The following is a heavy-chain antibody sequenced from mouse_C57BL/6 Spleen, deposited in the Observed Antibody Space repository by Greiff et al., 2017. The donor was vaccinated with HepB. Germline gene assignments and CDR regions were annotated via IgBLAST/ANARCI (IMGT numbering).Heavy chain of an antibody. V-gene: IGHV7-3*01. CDR1: GFTFTDYY. D-gene: IGHD3-1*01. CDR2: IRNKANGYTT. CDR3: ARYRRAYAMDY. J-gene: IGHJ4*01. Sequence: EVKLVESGGGLVQPGGSLSLSCAASGFTFTDYYMSWVRQPPGKALEWWGFIRNKANGYTTEYSASVKGRFTISRDNSQSIIYLQMNALRAEDSATYYCARYRRAYAMDYWGQGTSVTVSS.